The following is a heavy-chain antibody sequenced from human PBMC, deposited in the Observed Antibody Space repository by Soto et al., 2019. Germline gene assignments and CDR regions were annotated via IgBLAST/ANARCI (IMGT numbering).Heavy chain of an antibody. Sequence: EVQLVESGGGLVKPGGSLRLSCAASGFTFSNAWMSWVRQAPGKGLEWVGRIKSKTDGGTTDYAAPVKGRFTISRDDSKNTLYLQMNSLKTEDTAVYYCTTRPARALCSGGSCYDYYYGMDVWGQGTTVTVSS. CDR2: IKSKTDGGTT. CDR3: TTRPARALCSGGSCYDYYYGMDV. V-gene: IGHV3-15*01. D-gene: IGHD2-15*01. CDR1: GFTFSNAW. J-gene: IGHJ6*02.